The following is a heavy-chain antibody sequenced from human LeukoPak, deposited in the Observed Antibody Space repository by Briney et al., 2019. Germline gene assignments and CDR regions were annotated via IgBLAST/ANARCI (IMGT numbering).Heavy chain of an antibody. CDR1: GYTLTELS. D-gene: IGHD3-22*01. Sequence: ASVKVSCKVSGYTLTELSMHWVRQAPGKGLEWMGGFDPEDGETIYAQKFQGRVTMTEDTSTDTAYMELSSLRSEDTAVYYCATGDEGDYDSSGYRWYWFDPWGQGTLVTVSS. J-gene: IGHJ5*02. CDR3: ATGDEGDYDSSGYRWYWFDP. CDR2: FDPEDGET. V-gene: IGHV1-24*01.